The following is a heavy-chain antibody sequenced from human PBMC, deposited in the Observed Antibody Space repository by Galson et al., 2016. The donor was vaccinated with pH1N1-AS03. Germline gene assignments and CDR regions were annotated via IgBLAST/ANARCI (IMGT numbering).Heavy chain of an antibody. D-gene: IGHD5-24*01. CDR3: ARQVRDGYNDYFDY. Sequence: QSGAEVTKPGESLKISCKTSGYIFTSYWVAWVRHVPGKGLEWMGIIYPGDSDTRYSPSFQGQVTISADRSINTAYLQWSSLMASDTAIYYCARQVRDGYNDYFDYWGQGILVTVSS. CDR1: GYIFTSYW. CDR2: IYPGDSDT. V-gene: IGHV5-51*01. J-gene: IGHJ4*02.